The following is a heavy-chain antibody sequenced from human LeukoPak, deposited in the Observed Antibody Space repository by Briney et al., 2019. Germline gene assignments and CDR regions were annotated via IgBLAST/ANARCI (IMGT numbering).Heavy chain of an antibody. Sequence: GGSLRLSCAASGFTFSSYAMTWIRQAPGKGLETVSYIYNGGDTIYYADSVRGRFTISRDNAESSLYLQMNSLRAEDTAVYYCARGHWGLDYWGRGTLVTVSS. CDR1: GFTFSSYA. V-gene: IGHV3-48*04. CDR2: IYNGGDTI. J-gene: IGHJ4*02. CDR3: ARGHWGLDY. D-gene: IGHD7-27*01.